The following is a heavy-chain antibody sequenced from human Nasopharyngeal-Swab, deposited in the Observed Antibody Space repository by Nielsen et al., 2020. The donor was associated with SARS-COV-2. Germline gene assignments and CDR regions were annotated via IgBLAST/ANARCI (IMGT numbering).Heavy chain of an antibody. Sequence: GESLKISCAASGFTFSSYWMHWVRQAPGKGLVWVSRINSEGSSTSYADSVKGRFTISRDNAKNMLYLQMNSLRAEDTAVYYCVRSPSSISPGWFDPWGQGTLVTVSS. V-gene: IGHV3-74*01. CDR2: INSEGSST. J-gene: IGHJ5*02. CDR3: VRSPSSISPGWFDP. D-gene: IGHD1-14*01. CDR1: GFTFSSYW.